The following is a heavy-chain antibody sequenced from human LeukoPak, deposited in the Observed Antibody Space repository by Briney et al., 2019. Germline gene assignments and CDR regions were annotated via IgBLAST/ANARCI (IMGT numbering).Heavy chain of an antibody. J-gene: IGHJ5*02. CDR3: ARARYPMVRVVDWFDP. V-gene: IGHV4-30-2*01. D-gene: IGHD3-10*01. Sequence: SETLSLTCAVSGGSISSGGYSWSWIRQPPGKGLEGIGYIYHSGSTYYNPSHKSRTTISVDGTKTQFSLKLSSVPAADTAVYYCARARYPMVRVVDWFDPWGQGTLVTVSS. CDR2: IYHSGST. CDR1: GGSISSGGYS.